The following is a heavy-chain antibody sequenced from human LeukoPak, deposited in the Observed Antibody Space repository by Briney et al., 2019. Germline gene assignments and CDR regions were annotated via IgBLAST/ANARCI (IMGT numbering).Heavy chain of an antibody. CDR2: MNPNSGDA. CDR1: GGTFSSYA. J-gene: IGHJ4*02. CDR3: ARSSFGGNVHFDY. V-gene: IGHV1-8*02. Sequence: VASVKVSCKASGGTFSSYAISWVRQATGQGLEWTGWMNPNSGDADYTQKFKGRVTFTRDTSTRTAYMEVNSLGSEDTAVYYCARSSFGGNVHFDYWGQGTLVTVSS. D-gene: IGHD4-23*01.